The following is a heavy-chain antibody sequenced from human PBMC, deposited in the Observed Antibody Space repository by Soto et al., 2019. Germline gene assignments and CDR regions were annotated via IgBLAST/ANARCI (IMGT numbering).Heavy chain of an antibody. V-gene: IGHV3-30*03. CDR1: GFTFRSYG. CDR3: ARDLTGRNDCLNKHYYYMDV. Sequence: QVEVVESGGGVVQSGGSLRLSCVASGFTFRSYGMHWVRQAPGKGLEWVAVISYDGSNKYYADSVKGRFTISRDNPKNALYLQMNSLKAGNTGVYYCARDLTGRNDCLNKHYYYMDVWGKGTLVTVSS. CDR2: ISYDGSNK. J-gene: IGHJ6*03. D-gene: IGHD7-27*01.